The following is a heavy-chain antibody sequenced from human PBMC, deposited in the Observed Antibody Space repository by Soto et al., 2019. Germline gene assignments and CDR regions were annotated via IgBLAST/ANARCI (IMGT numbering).Heavy chain of an antibody. CDR1: GYPVTAYY. Sequence: VQSGAVVKKPGASVTVSCSASGYPVTAYYMHWVRQAPGRGLEGMGGINPATGAAKYTQTFQGRITMTRDTSTSTVFMELSGLKSEETAVFYCARGGGVGVAGSAAFDMWGQGTLVTVSS. D-gene: IGHD3-3*01. CDR2: INPATGAA. CDR3: ARGGGVGVAGSAAFDM. J-gene: IGHJ3*02. V-gene: IGHV1-2*02.